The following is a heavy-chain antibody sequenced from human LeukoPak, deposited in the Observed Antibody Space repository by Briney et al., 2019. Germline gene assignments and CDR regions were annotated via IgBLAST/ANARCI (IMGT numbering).Heavy chain of an antibody. CDR3: ASRGGDTAYYFDY. D-gene: IGHD5-18*01. J-gene: IGHJ4*02. CDR1: GGSFSGYY. CDR2: INHSGST. V-gene: IGHV4-34*01. Sequence: SETLSLTCAVYGGSFSGYYWSWIRQPPGKGLEWIGEINHSGSTNYNPSLKSRVPISVDTSKNQFSLKLSSVTAADPAVYYCASRGGDTAYYFDYWGQGTLVTVSS.